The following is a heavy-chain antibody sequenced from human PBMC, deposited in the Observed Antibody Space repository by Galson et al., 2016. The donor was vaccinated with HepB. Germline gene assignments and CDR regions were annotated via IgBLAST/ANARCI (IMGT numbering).Heavy chain of an antibody. CDR3: ARDVYYWYFDL. D-gene: IGHD3-16*01. CDR1: GFTSRFTFSSYS. CDR2: IGSDSHTT. Sequence: SLRLSCAASGFTSRFTFSSYSMNWVRQAPGKGLEWLSYIGSDSHTTHYADSVKGRFTVSRDNAKNSLYLQMNSLRDEDTAVYYCARDVYYWYFDLWGRGTLVTVSS. V-gene: IGHV3-48*02. J-gene: IGHJ2*01.